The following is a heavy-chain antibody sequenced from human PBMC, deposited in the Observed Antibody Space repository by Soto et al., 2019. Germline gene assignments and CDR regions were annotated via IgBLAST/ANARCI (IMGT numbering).Heavy chain of an antibody. CDR2: IYPGDSDS. CDR3: ARRFCGGDCPGAFDI. Sequence: PGESLKISCKASGYSITSYWIGWVRQMPGKGLEWIGVIYPGDSDSRYSPSFQGHVTISADKSISTAYLQWSSLKASDTAMYYCARRFCGGDCPGAFDIWGQGTMVTVSS. V-gene: IGHV5-51*01. D-gene: IGHD2-21*02. CDR1: GYSITSYW. J-gene: IGHJ3*02.